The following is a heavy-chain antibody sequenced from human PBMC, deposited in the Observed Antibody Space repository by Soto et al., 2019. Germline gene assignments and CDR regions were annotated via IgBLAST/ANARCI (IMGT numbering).Heavy chain of an antibody. Sequence: ASVKVSCKASGFTFTSSAVQWVRQARGQRLEWIGWIVVGSGNTNYAQKFQERVTITRDMSTSTADMELSSLRSEDTAVYYCAADDPIVVVPAAIQGLAFDIWGQGTMVTVSS. CDR1: GFTFTSSA. J-gene: IGHJ3*02. V-gene: IGHV1-58*01. CDR2: IVVGSGNT. D-gene: IGHD2-2*02. CDR3: AADDPIVVVPAAIQGLAFDI.